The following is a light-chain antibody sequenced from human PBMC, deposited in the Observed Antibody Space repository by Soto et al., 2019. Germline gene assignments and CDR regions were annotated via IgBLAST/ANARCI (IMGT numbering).Light chain of an antibody. V-gene: IGLV2-14*03. Sequence: QSVLTQPASVSGSPGQSITISCTGTGSEIGAYNYVSWYQQHPGKAPKLLIFDVRNRPSGVSSRFSGSKSGNTASLTISGLQAEDEADYYCSSYGGSNTLVFGGGTKLTVL. CDR1: GSEIGAYNY. CDR3: SSYGGSNTLV. CDR2: DVR. J-gene: IGLJ3*02.